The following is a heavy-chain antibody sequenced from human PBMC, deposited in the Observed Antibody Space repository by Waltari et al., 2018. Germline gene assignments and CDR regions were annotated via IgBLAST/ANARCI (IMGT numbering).Heavy chain of an antibody. CDR2: NISCRSYI. V-gene: IGHV3-21*01. J-gene: IGHJ6*02. Sequence: EVQLVESGGGLVKPGGSLRLSCAASGFTFSSYSMNWVRPAPGKGLGLVYANISCRSYIYYADSVKGRFTISRDNAKNSLYLQMNSLRAEDTAVYYCARDNSGMDVWGQGTTVTVSS. CDR1: GFTFSSYS. CDR3: ARDNSGMDV.